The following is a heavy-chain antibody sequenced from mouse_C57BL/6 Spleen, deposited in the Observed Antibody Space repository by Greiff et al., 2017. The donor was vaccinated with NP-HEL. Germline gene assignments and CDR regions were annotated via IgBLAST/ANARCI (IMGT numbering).Heavy chain of an antibody. V-gene: IGHV1-19*01. D-gene: IGHD2-1*01. CDR1: GYTFTDYY. Sequence: EVKLMESGPVLVKPGASVKMSCKASGYTFTDYYMNWVKQSHGKSLEWIGVINPYNGGTSYNQKFKGKATLTVDKSSSTAYMELNSLTSEDSAVYYCARGGGNYAYAMDYWGQGTSVTVSS. CDR3: ARGGGNYAYAMDY. J-gene: IGHJ4*01. CDR2: INPYNGGT.